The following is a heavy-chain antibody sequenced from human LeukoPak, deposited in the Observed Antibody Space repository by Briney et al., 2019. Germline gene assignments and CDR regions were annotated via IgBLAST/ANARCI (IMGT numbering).Heavy chain of an antibody. CDR2: ISVSGCST. D-gene: IGHD6-13*01. V-gene: IGHV3-23*01. Sequence: GGSLRLSCAASGFAFSNYAMSWGRQAPGKGLEWVSTISVSGCSTYYADSVKGRFTISRDTSKNTLYLQMSSLRAEDTAVYYCAKPPYSSSWYPSFDYWGQGTLVTVSS. CDR1: GFAFSNYA. CDR3: AKPPYSSSWYPSFDY. J-gene: IGHJ4*02.